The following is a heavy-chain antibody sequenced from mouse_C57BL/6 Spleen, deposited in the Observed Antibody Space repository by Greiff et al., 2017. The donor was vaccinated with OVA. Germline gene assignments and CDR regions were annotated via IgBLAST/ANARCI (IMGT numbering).Heavy chain of an antibody. CDR3: ARQSDGYYFRFAY. J-gene: IGHJ3*01. V-gene: IGHV1-69*01. CDR1: GYTFTSYW. CDR2: IDPSDSYT. D-gene: IGHD2-3*01. Sequence: QVQLQQPGAELVMPGASVKLSCKASGYTFTSYWMHWVKQRPGQGLEWIGEIDPSDSYTNYNQKFKGKSTLTVDKSSSTAYMQLSSLTSEDSAVYYCARQSDGYYFRFAYWGQGTLVTVSA.